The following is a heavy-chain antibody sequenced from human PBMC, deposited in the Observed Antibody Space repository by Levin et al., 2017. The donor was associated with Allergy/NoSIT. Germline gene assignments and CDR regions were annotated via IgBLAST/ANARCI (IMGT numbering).Heavy chain of an antibody. D-gene: IGHD1-14*01. Sequence: PGESLKISCKASGYSFTSHGISWVRLAPGQGLEWMGWISGYNGHTNYAQKFQGRVTMTTDTSTLTAYMELGSLRSDDTAVYYCARDPYNSFDYGLDVWGQGTTVTVSS. CDR3: ARDPYNSFDYGLDV. V-gene: IGHV1-18*01. CDR2: ISGYNGHT. J-gene: IGHJ6*02. CDR1: GYSFTSHG.